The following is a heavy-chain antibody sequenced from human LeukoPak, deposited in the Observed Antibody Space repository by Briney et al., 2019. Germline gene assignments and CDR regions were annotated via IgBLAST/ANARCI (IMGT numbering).Heavy chain of an antibody. CDR1: GFTFSSYA. D-gene: IGHD3-10*01. CDR2: VSGSGYDT. J-gene: IGHJ4*02. Sequence: GGSLRLSCGASGFTFSSYAVSWVRQASGKGLEWVSTVSGSGYDTFYTDSVKGRFSISRDNYNNRVFLQMNSLRAEDTAIYYCARWFGEPPNFDYWGQGTLVTVSS. CDR3: ARWFGEPPNFDY. V-gene: IGHV3-23*01.